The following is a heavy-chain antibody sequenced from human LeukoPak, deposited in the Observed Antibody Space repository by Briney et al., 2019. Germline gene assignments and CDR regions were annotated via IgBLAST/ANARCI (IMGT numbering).Heavy chain of an antibody. V-gene: IGHV1-2*02. Sequence: ASVKVSCKASGYTFTSYYMHWVRQAPGQGLEWMGWINPNSGGTNYAQKFQGRVTMTRDTSISTAYMELSRLRSDDTAVYYCARGRYSGSYLLDYWGQGTLVTVSS. CDR1: GYTFTSYY. CDR2: INPNSGGT. D-gene: IGHD1-26*01. J-gene: IGHJ4*02. CDR3: ARGRYSGSYLLDY.